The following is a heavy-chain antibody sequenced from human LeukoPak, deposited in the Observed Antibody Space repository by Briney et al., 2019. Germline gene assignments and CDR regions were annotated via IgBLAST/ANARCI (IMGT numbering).Heavy chain of an antibody. D-gene: IGHD5/OR15-5a*01. CDR1: GGSISSYY. J-gene: IGHJ6*02. Sequence: SETLSLTCTVSGGSISSYYWSWIRQPPGKGLEWIGYIYYSGSTNYNPSLKSRVTISVDTSKNQFSLKLSSVTAADTAVYYCARYLRESDYYYYYGMDVWGQGTTVTVSS. V-gene: IGHV4-59*12. CDR2: IYYSGST. CDR3: ARYLRESDYYYYYGMDV.